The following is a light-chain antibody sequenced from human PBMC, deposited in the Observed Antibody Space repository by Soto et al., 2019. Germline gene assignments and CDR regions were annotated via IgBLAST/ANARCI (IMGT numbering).Light chain of an antibody. CDR2: KAS. V-gene: IGKV1-5*03. CDR3: QHYNSYSEA. CDR1: QTISSW. J-gene: IGKJ1*01. Sequence: DIRMTQCPSTRSASVRDRVTITCLASQTISSWLAWFQQRPGKAPKLLIYKASTLKSGVPSRFSGSGSGTEFTLTISSLQPDDFATYYCQHYNSYSEAFGQGTKVDI.